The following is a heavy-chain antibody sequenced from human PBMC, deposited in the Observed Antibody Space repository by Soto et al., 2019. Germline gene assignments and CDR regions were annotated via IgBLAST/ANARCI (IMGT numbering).Heavy chain of an antibody. Sequence: SETLSLTCTVSGGSISSSSYYWGWIRQPPGKGLEWIGSIYYSGSTYYNPSLKSRVTISVDTSKNQFSLKLSSVTAADTAVYYCASQEEASGYSYGLGAETFDYWGQGTLVTVSS. CDR1: GGSISSSSYY. CDR3: ASQEEASGYSYGLGAETFDY. D-gene: IGHD5-18*01. V-gene: IGHV4-39*01. J-gene: IGHJ4*02. CDR2: IYYSGST.